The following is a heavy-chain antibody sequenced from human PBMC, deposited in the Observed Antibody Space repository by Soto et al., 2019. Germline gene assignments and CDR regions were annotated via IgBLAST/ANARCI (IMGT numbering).Heavy chain of an antibody. J-gene: IGHJ4*02. D-gene: IGHD2-8*01. V-gene: IGHV4-31*03. Sequence: QVQLQESCPGLVKPSQTLSLTCTFSGGSIRSGGYYWSWIRQHPGTGLEWIGNIFYSGSTYYNPSLKSRVTISVDTSKNQFSLNLSSVTAADTALYFCARSYYNRHVYGYWGQGTLVTVSS. CDR1: GGSIRSGGYY. CDR2: IFYSGST. CDR3: ARSYYNRHVYGY.